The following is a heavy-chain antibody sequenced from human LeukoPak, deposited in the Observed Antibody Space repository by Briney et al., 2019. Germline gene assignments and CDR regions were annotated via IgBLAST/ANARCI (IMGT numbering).Heavy chain of an antibody. D-gene: IGHD3-22*01. J-gene: IGHJ4*02. CDR1: GAALSEYY. CDR2: VAHKGPTVYSPTLNR. CDR3: VRQGTNSGYYLLDY. Sequence: PSETLSPTCADYGAALSEYYWSWIRQSPGKGLEWIGEVAHKGPTVYSPTLNRKYNPSFKSRVTMSVDPSKNQFSLKLTSVTVADTATYYCVRQGTNSGYYLLDYWGQGHLVIVSS. V-gene: IGHV4-34*01.